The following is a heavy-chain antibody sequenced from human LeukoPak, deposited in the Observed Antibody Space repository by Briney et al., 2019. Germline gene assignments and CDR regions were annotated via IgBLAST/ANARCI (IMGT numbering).Heavy chain of an antibody. CDR2: IFNGGST. CDR3: ATSIVGLTYDEHFQH. Sequence: GGSLRLSCAASGFAVSSNHMNWVRQAPGKGLEWVSVIFNGGSTYYADSVKGRFTISRDNSKNTLYLQMNSLRAEDTDVYYRATSIVGLTYDEHFQHWGQGTLVTVSS. CDR1: GFAVSSNH. J-gene: IGHJ1*01. D-gene: IGHD1-26*01. V-gene: IGHV3-53*01.